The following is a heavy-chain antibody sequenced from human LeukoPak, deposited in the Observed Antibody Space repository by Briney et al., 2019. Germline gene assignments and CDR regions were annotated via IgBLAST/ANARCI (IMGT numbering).Heavy chain of an antibody. CDR2: IYYSGST. J-gene: IGHJ4*02. D-gene: IGHD6-19*01. CDR3: ARDIAVATRPKDYFDY. Sequence: SETLSLTRTVSGGSISSYYWSWIRQPPRKGLEWIGYIYYSGSTNYNPSLKSRVTISVDTSKNQFCLKLSSVTAADTAVYYCARDIAVATRPKDYFDYWGQGTLVTVSS. V-gene: IGHV4-59*01. CDR1: GGSISSYY.